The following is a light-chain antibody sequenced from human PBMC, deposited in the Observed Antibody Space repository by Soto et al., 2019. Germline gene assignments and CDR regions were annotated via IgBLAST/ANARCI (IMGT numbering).Light chain of an antibody. Sequence: QSALTQPASVSGSPGQSITISCTGTSSDIGVYNYISWYQQHTGKAPKFIIYDVRNRPSGVSNRFSGSRSGNTASLTISGLQAEGEADYYCTSYTSSSTVIFGGGTKLTVL. CDR3: TSYTSSSTVI. CDR2: DVR. V-gene: IGLV2-14*03. CDR1: SSDIGVYNY. J-gene: IGLJ2*01.